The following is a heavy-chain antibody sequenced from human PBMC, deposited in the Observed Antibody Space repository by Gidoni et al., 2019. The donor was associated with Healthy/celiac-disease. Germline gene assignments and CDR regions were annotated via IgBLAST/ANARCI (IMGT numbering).Heavy chain of an antibody. J-gene: IGHJ1*01. Sequence: QVQLVESGGGLVKPGGSLRLSCAASGFTFSDYYMSWIRQAPGKGLEWVSYISSSSSYTNYADSVKGRFTISRDNVKNSLYLQMNSLRAEDTAVYYCARSPWGHPQISGWYVKHWGQGTLVTVSS. CDR1: GFTFSDYY. CDR2: ISSSSSYT. V-gene: IGHV3-11*06. D-gene: IGHD6-19*01. CDR3: ARSPWGHPQISGWYVKH.